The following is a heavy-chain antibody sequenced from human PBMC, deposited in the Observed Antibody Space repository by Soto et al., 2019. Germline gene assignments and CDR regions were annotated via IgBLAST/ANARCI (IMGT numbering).Heavy chain of an antibody. D-gene: IGHD5-18*01. CDR3: AKDRWVRQLWSYFDY. J-gene: IGHJ4*02. CDR1: GFTFSSYG. CDR2: ISYDGSNK. V-gene: IGHV3-30*18. Sequence: QVQLVESGGGVVQPGRSLRLSCAASGFTFSSYGMHWVRQAPGKGLEWVAVISYDGSNKYYADSVKGRFTISRDNSKNTLYLQMYSLRAEDTAVFYCAKDRWVRQLWSYFDYWGQGTLVTVSS.